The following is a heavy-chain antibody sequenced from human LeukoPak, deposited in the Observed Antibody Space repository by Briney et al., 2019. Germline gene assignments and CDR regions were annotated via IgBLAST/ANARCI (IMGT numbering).Heavy chain of an antibody. D-gene: IGHD1-26*01. V-gene: IGHV3-11*01. CDR3: AKDGACGSHGCFGDI. J-gene: IGHJ3*02. CDR1: GFTFSDYY. CDR2: ISSSGSTI. Sequence: SGGSLRLSCAASGFTFSDYYMSWIRQAPGKGLEWVSYISSSGSTIYYADSVKGRFTISRDNAKNSLYLQMNGLRAEDTAVYYCAKDGACGSHGCFGDIWGQGTMVTVSS.